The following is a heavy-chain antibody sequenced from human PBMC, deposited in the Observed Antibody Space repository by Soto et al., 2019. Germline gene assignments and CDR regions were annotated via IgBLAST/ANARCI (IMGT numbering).Heavy chain of an antibody. CDR3: ARSGSYYAFDI. J-gene: IGHJ3*02. CDR2: IYYSGST. CDR1: GGSISSYY. D-gene: IGHD1-26*01. Sequence: WETLSLTCTVSGGSISSYYWSWIRQPPGKGLEWIGYIYYSGSTNYNPSLKSRVTISVDTSKNQFSLKLGSVTAADTAVYYCARSGSYYAFDIWGQGTMVTVSS. V-gene: IGHV4-59*01.